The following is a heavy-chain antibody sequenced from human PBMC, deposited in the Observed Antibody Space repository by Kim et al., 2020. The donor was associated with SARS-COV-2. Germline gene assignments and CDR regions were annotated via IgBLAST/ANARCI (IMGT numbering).Heavy chain of an antibody. V-gene: IGHV3-20*04. CDR3: VRSGFGELLKNNYYYYGMDV. J-gene: IGHJ6*02. CDR2: INWNGGST. CDR1: GFTFDDYG. Sequence: GGSLRLSCAASGFTFDDYGMNWVRQVPGKGLEWVSGINWNGGSTGYADSVKGRFTISRDNAYNSLSLQMNSLRAEDTGLYYCVRSGFGELLKNNYYYYGMDVWGQGTTVSVSS. D-gene: IGHD3-10*01.